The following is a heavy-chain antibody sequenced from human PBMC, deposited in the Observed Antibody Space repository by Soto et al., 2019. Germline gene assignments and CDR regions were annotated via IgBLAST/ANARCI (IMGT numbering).Heavy chain of an antibody. CDR2: IYYSGST. CDR3: ARGDYYYDRHPQGPFDY. D-gene: IGHD3-22*01. CDR1: GGSLSSGGYY. J-gene: IGHJ4*02. V-gene: IGHV4-31*03. Sequence: SETLSLTCTVSGGSLSSGGYYWSWIRQHPGKGLEWIGYIYYSGSTYYNPSLKSRVTISVDTSKNQFSLKLSSVTAADTAVYYCARGDYYYDRHPQGPFDYWGQGTLVTVSS.